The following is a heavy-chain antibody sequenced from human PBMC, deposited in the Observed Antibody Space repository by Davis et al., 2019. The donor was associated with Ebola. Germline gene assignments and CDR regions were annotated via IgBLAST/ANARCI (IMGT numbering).Heavy chain of an antibody. CDR3: ANSITMVRGVPGPFDP. V-gene: IGHV3-73*01. D-gene: IGHD3-10*01. J-gene: IGHJ5*02. Sequence: GESLKISCAASGFTFSSYGMHWVRQASGKGLEWVGRIRSKANSYATAYAASVKGRFTISRDDSKNTAYLQMNSLRAEDTAVYYCANSITMVRGVPGPFDPWGQGTLVTVSS. CDR1: GFTFSSYG. CDR2: IRSKANSYAT.